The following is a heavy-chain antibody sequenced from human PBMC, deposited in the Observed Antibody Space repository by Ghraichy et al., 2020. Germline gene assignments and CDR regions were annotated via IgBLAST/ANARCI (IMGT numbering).Heavy chain of an antibody. D-gene: IGHD3-3*01. CDR2: IKQDGSEK. CDR3: ARAYYDFWSGSWAFDP. J-gene: IGHJ5*02. Sequence: GGYLRLSCAASGFTFSSYWMSWVRQAPGKGLEWVANIKQDGSEKYYLDSVKGRFTISRDNAKNSLYLQMNSLRAEETAVYYCARAYYDFWSGSWAFDPWGQGTLVTVSS. V-gene: IGHV3-7*03. CDR1: GFTFSSYW.